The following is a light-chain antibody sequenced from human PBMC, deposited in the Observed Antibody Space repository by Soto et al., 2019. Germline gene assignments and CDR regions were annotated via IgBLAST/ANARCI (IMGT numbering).Light chain of an antibody. CDR2: GAS. CDR3: QHYRSSPRT. Sequence: EIVLPQSPGTLSLSPGERATLSCRASQSVSSSYLAWYQQTPGQAPRLLIYGASSRATGIPDRFSGSGSGTDFTLTISRLEPEDFAVYYCQHYRSSPRTFGQGTKLEIK. CDR1: QSVSSSY. J-gene: IGKJ2*01. V-gene: IGKV3-20*01.